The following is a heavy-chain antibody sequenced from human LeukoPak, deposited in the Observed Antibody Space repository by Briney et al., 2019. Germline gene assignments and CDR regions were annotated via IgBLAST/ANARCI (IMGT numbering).Heavy chain of an antibody. J-gene: IGHJ6*02. Sequence: GGSLRLSCAASGFAFSDHYLDWGRQAPGKGLEWVGRSRNKANSYTTEYAASVKGRFTISRDESKNSLYLQMNSVKTDDTAVYYCARDGVWAGSMDVWGQRTTVTVSS. CDR2: SRNKANSYTT. D-gene: IGHD1-26*01. CDR1: GFAFSDHY. V-gene: IGHV3-72*01. CDR3: ARDGVWAGSMDV.